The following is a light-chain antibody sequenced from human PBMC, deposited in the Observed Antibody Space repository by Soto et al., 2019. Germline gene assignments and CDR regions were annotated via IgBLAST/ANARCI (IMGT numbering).Light chain of an antibody. CDR2: SAS. CDR3: QHPKTNNLPIT. J-gene: IGKJ5*01. Sequence: DIQMTQSPSSVSASVGDRVTITCRASQGISNWLAWYQQKPGAAPKLLIYSASNLQSGVPSRFSGSGFGTDITLTISSLQPEDFATYYCQHPKTNNLPITFGQGTRLEIK. V-gene: IGKV1-12*01. CDR1: QGISNW.